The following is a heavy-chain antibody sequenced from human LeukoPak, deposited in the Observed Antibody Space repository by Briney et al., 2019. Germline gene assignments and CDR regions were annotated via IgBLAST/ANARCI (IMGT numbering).Heavy chain of an antibody. V-gene: IGHV3-74*01. CDR1: GFTFSSHW. CDR3: ARELKGAAADLWDY. J-gene: IGHJ4*02. CDR2: INTDGSST. Sequence: PGGSLRLSCAASGFTFSSHWMHWVRQAPGKGLVWVSRINTDGSSTSYADSVKGRFTISRDNAKNTLYLQMNSLRAEDTAVYYCARELKGAAADLWDYWGQGTLVTVSS. D-gene: IGHD6-13*01.